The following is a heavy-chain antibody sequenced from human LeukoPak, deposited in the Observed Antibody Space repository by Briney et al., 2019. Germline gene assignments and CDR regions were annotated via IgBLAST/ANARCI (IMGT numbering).Heavy chain of an antibody. CDR3: ALLGPAAARYYYYGMDV. J-gene: IGHJ6*02. D-gene: IGHD6-13*01. CDR1: GFTFSSYA. Sequence: PGGSLRLSCAASGFTFSSYAMSWVRQAPGKGLEWVSAISGSGGSTYYADSVKGRFTISRDNSKNTLYLQMNSLRAEDTAVYYCALLGPAAARYYYYGMDVWGQGTTVTVSS. CDR2: ISGSGGST. V-gene: IGHV3-23*01.